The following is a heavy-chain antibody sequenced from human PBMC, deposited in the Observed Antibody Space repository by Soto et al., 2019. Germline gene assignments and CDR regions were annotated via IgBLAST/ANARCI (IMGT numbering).Heavy chain of an antibody. CDR1: GFSLSNARMG. J-gene: IGHJ6*02. CDR3: ARMSYDFWSGHYGVGYYYGMVV. D-gene: IGHD3-3*01. V-gene: IGHV2-26*01. Sequence: QVTLKESGPVLVKPTETLTLTCTVSGFSLSNARMGVSWIRQPPGKALEWLAHIFSNDEKSYSTSLKSRLTISKDTSKSQVVLTMTNMDPVDTATYYCARMSYDFWSGHYGVGYYYGMVVWGQGTTVTVSS. CDR2: IFSNDEK.